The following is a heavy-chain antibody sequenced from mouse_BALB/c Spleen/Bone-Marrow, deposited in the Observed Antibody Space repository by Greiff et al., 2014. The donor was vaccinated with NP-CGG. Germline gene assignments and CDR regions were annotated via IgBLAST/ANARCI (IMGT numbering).Heavy chain of an antibody. V-gene: IGHV1-67*01. CDR3: ARSYYGNYYAMDY. D-gene: IGHD2-10*01. Sequence: QVQLQQSGPELVRPGVSVKISCKGSGYTFNDYAVHWVKQSHAKSLEWIGVISTYSGNTNYNQKFKGKATMTVDKSSSTAYMELARLTSEDSAIYYCARSYYGNYYAMDYWGQGTSVTVSS. CDR1: GYTFNDYA. J-gene: IGHJ4*01. CDR2: ISTYSGNT.